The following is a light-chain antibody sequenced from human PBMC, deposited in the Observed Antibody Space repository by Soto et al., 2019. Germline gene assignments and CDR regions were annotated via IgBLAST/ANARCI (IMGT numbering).Light chain of an antibody. CDR2: EVS. CDR3: CSYAGSNNRV. Sequence: QSVLTQPPSASASPGQSVTISCTGTSSDVGGYNYVSWYRHHPGKAPKLMIFEVSKRPSGVPDRFSGSKSGNTASLTVSGLQAEDEADYFCCSYAGSNNRVFGTGTKVTVL. V-gene: IGLV2-8*01. CDR1: SSDVGGYNY. J-gene: IGLJ1*01.